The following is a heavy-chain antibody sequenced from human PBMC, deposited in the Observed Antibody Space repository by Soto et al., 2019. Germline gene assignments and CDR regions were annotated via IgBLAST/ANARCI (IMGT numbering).Heavy chain of an antibody. J-gene: IGHJ5*02. Sequence: QLQLQESGPGLVKPSETLSLTCTVSGGSIRISSYYWGWIRQHPGKVLEWIGSIYYSGSTYYNPSLKSRVTLSVDTSKNQFSLKVSSVTAADTAVYYCARVVLPLYWFDPWGQGTLVTVSS. CDR1: GGSIRISSYY. CDR2: IYYSGST. V-gene: IGHV4-39*01. D-gene: IGHD2-15*01. CDR3: ARVVLPLYWFDP.